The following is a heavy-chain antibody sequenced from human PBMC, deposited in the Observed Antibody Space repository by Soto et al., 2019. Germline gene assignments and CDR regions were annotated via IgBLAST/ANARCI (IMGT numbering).Heavy chain of an antibody. CDR3: AKDLTRQLAYWLDP. V-gene: IGHV1-2*02. D-gene: IGHD6-6*01. Sequence: ASVQVSCKASGFSFTGYYIHWLRQAPGQGLDGMGWINAHSVGTEYAQKFQGSVALTRDTSIATAYLTLTSLTSDDTALYYCAKDLTRQLAYWLDPWGKGTQVTGSS. CDR2: INAHSVGT. J-gene: IGHJ5*02. CDR1: GFSFTGYY.